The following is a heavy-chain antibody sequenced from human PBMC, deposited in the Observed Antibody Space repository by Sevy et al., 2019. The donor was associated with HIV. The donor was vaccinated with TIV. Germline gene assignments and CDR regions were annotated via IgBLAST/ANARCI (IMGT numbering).Heavy chain of an antibody. CDR2: ISSSSSTI. J-gene: IGHJ6*02. Sequence: GGSLRLSCAASGFTFSSYSMNWVRQAPGKGLEWVSYISSSSSTIYYADSVKGRFTISRDNAKNSLYLQMNSLRAEDTAVYYCARDYSGYDRDNYHYYYGMDVWGQGTTVTVSS. V-gene: IGHV3-48*01. CDR3: ARDYSGYDRDNYHYYYGMDV. D-gene: IGHD5-12*01. CDR1: GFTFSSYS.